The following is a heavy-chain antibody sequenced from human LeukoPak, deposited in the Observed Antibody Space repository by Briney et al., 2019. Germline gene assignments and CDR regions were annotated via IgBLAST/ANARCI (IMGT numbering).Heavy chain of an antibody. CDR2: IYPGDSDA. Sequence: GVSLKISCKGSGYIFTSNWIGWVRQMPGKGLEWMGIIYPGDSDARYSPSFQGQVTISADKSFSTAYLQWSSLKASDTAMYYCARRKGGGYNSPFDYWGQGTLVTVSS. CDR1: GYIFTSNW. V-gene: IGHV5-51*01. CDR3: ARRKGGGYNSPFDY. D-gene: IGHD5-24*01. J-gene: IGHJ4*02.